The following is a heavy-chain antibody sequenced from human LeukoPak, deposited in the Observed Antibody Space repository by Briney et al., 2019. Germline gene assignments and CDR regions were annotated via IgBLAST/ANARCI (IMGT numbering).Heavy chain of an antibody. CDR3: ARNPPRFYGSGGRPLYNWFDP. Sequence: GASVKVSCKASGYTFTSYAMHWVRQAPGQRLEWMGWINAGNGNTKYSQKFQGRVTITRDTSASTAYMELSSLRSEDTAVYYCARNPPRFYGSGGRPLYNWFDPWGQGTLVTVSS. CDR1: GYTFTSYA. V-gene: IGHV1-3*01. J-gene: IGHJ5*02. D-gene: IGHD3-10*01. CDR2: INAGNGNT.